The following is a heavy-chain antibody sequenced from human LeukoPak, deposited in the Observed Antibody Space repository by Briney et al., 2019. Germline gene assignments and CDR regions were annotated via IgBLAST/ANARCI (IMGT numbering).Heavy chain of an antibody. Sequence: KSSETLSLTCAVYGGSFSGYYWSWIRQPPGKGLEWIGEINHSGSTNYNPSLKSRVTMSVDTSKNQFSLKLSSVTAADTAVYYCARDRYYYDSSGYYAFDIWGQGTMVTVSS. CDR2: INHSGST. J-gene: IGHJ3*02. CDR1: GGSFSGYY. CDR3: ARDRYYYDSSGYYAFDI. V-gene: IGHV4-34*01. D-gene: IGHD3-22*01.